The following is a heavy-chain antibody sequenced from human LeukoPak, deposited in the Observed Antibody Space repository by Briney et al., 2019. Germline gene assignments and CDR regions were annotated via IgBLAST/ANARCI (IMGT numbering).Heavy chain of an antibody. CDR3: ARERPSYYDILTGYYPRSLPYYFDY. V-gene: IGHV4-34*01. Sequence: SETLSLTCAVYGGSLSGYYWGWIRQPPGKGLEWIGEINHSGSTNYNPSLKSRVTISVDTSKNQFSLKLSSVTAADTAVYYCARERPSYYDILTGYYPRSLPYYFDYWGQGTLVTVSS. CDR1: GGSLSGYY. D-gene: IGHD3-9*01. J-gene: IGHJ4*02. CDR2: INHSGST.